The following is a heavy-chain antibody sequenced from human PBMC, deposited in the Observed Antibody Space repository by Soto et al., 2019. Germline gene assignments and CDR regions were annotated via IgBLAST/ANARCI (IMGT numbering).Heavy chain of an antibody. CDR1: GFTFSSYA. Sequence: EVQLLESGGGLVQPGGSLRLSCAASGFTFSSYAMSWVRQAPGKGLEWVSAISGSGGSTYYADSVKGRFTISRDNSKNTLYLQMNSLSAEDTDVSYCAKESRRQLVPGWFDPWGQGTLVTFSA. CDR3: AKESRRQLVPGWFDP. D-gene: IGHD6-13*01. CDR2: ISGSGGST. V-gene: IGHV3-23*01. J-gene: IGHJ5*02.